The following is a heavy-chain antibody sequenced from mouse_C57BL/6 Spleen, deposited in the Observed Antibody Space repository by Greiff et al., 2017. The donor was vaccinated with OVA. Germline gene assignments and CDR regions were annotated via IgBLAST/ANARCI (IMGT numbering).Heavy chain of an antibody. J-gene: IGHJ1*03. CDR1: GYTFTSYW. D-gene: IGHD2-5*01. Sequence: QVQLQQPGAELVRPGTSVKLSCKASGYTFTSYWMHWVKQRPGQGLEWIGVIDPSDSYTNYNQKFKGKATLTVDTSSSTAYMQLSSLTSEDSAVYYCAIYSNYGYFDVWGTGTTGTVSS. CDR2: IDPSDSYT. V-gene: IGHV1-59*01. CDR3: AIYSNYGYFDV.